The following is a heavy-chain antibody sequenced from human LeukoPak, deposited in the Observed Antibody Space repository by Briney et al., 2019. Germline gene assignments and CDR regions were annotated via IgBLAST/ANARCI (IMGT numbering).Heavy chain of an antibody. D-gene: IGHD3-9*01. V-gene: IGHV4-38-2*02. CDR3: ARDVRPRGNYHFLTLDY. CDR2: IYHSGST. Sequence: SETLSLTCTVSGYSISSGYYWGWIRQPPGKGLEWIGSIYHSGSTYYNPSLKSRVTISVDTSKNQFSLKLSSVTAADTAVYYCARDVRPRGNYHFLTLDYWGQGTLVTVSS. CDR1: GYSISSGYY. J-gene: IGHJ4*02.